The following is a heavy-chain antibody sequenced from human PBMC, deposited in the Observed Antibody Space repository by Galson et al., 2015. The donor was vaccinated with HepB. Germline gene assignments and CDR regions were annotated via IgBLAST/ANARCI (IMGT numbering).Heavy chain of an antibody. CDR2: IYSGGST. CDR3: AREGDTYYYDSSGKRGGMDV. J-gene: IGHJ6*02. V-gene: IGHV3-66*01. CDR1: GFTVSSNY. D-gene: IGHD3-22*01. Sequence: SLRLSCAASGFTVSSNYMSWVRQAPGKGLGWVSVIYSGGSTYYADSVKGRFTISRDNSKNTLYLQMNSLRAEDTAVYYCAREGDTYYYDSSGKRGGMDVWGQGTTVTVSS.